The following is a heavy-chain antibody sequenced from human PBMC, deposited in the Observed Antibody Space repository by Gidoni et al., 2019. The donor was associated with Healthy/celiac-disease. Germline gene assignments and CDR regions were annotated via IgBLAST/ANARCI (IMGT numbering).Heavy chain of an antibody. D-gene: IGHD3-3*01. CDR3: VKSHADFWSGYYPAWFDY. V-gene: IGHV3-64D*09. CDR1: GSTSSTYA. Sequence: EVQLVESGGGLFQPGGSLRLSCSASGSTSSTYAMHWVRQAPGKGLEYVSAISSNGGSTYYADSVKGRFTISRDNSKNTLYLQMSSLRAEDTAVYYCVKSHADFWSGYYPAWFDYWGQGTLVTVSS. CDR2: ISSNGGST. J-gene: IGHJ4*02.